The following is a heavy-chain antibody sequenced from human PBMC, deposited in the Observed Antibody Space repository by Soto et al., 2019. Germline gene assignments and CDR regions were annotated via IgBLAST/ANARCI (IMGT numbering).Heavy chain of an antibody. Sequence: GGSLRLSCAASGFAFSSYRMNWVRQAPGKGLEWVAVIWYDGSNKFYADSVKGRFTISRDNSKNTLDLQMNSLRAEDTAVYYCARVGGAVYFDYWGQGTLVTVSS. J-gene: IGHJ4*02. V-gene: IGHV3-33*08. CDR2: IWYDGSNK. CDR3: ARVGGAVYFDY. D-gene: IGHD1-26*01. CDR1: GFAFSSYR.